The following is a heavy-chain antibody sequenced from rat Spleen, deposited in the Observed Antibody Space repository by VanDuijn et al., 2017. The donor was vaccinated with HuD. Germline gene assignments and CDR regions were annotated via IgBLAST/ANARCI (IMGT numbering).Heavy chain of an antibody. CDR2: ISPSGGST. D-gene: IGHD1-1*01. Sequence: EVQLVESGGGLVQPGRSLKLSCAASGFIFSNYDMAWVRQAPTKGLEWVASISPSGGSTYYRDSVKGRFTVSRDNAKSTRYLQMDSLRSEDTATYYCARHPDYSNYFDYWGPGTMVTVSS. V-gene: IGHV5-25*01. CDR1: GFIFSNYD. CDR3: ARHPDYSNYFDY. J-gene: IGHJ1*01.